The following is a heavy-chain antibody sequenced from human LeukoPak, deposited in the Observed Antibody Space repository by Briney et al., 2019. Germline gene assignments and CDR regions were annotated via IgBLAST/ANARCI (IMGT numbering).Heavy chain of an antibody. V-gene: IGHV3-20*04. Sequence: GGSLRLSCAASGFRFDDYGMSWVRHVPGKGLEWVSGTNWDGASTGYADSVKGRSTISRDNVKNSLYLQMNSLRVEDTALYFCGRVYCSTTSCYDYYDYYMDVWGKGTTVTVSS. CDR3: GRVYCSTTSCYDYYDYYMDV. D-gene: IGHD2-2*01. CDR1: GFRFDDYG. CDR2: TNWDGAST. J-gene: IGHJ6*03.